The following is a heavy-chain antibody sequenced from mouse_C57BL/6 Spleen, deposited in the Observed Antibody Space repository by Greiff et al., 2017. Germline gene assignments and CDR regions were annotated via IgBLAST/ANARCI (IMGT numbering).Heavy chain of an antibody. J-gene: IGHJ4*01. CDR3: ARSTDDYDDRVYYAMDY. V-gene: IGHV5-9*01. CDR1: GFTFSSYT. CDR2: ISGGGGNT. Sequence: EVMLVESGGGLVKPGGSLKLSCAASGFTFSSYTMSWVRQTPEKRLEWVATISGGGGNTYYPDSVKGRFTISRDNAKNTLYLQMSSLRSEDTALYYCARSTDDYDDRVYYAMDYWGQGTSLTVSS. D-gene: IGHD2-4*01.